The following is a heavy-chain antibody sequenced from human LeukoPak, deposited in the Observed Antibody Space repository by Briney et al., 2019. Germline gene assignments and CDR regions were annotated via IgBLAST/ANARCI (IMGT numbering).Heavy chain of an antibody. Sequence: PGGSLRLSCAASGFTFSSYSMNWVRQAPGKGLEWVSSISSSSSYIYYADSVKGRFTISRDNAKNSLYLQMSSLRAEDTAVYYCARDRVRGLVVRPNWFDPWGQGTLVTVSS. V-gene: IGHV3-21*01. CDR3: ARDRVRGLVVRPNWFDP. J-gene: IGHJ5*02. CDR2: ISSSSSYI. D-gene: IGHD2-15*01. CDR1: GFTFSSYS.